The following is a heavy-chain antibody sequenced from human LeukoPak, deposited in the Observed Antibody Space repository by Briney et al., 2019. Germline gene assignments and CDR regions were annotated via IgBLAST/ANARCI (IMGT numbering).Heavy chain of an antibody. CDR1: GFTFSSYS. CDR3: ARDLIYIAAAGTGDY. CDR2: ISSSSSYI. V-gene: IGHV3-21*01. D-gene: IGHD6-13*01. J-gene: IGHJ4*02. Sequence: GGSLRLSCAASGFTFSSYSMNWVRQAPGKGLEWVSSISSSSSYIYYADSVKGRFTISRDNAKNSLYLQMNSLRAEDTAVYYCARDLIYIAAAGTGDYWGQGTLVTVSS.